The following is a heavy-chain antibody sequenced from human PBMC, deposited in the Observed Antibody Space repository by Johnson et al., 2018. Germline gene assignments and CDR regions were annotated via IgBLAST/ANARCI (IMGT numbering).Heavy chain of an antibody. Sequence: EVQLLESGGGLVQPGGSLRLSCAASGFTFSSYDMHWVRQATGKGLEWVSAIGTAGDTYYPGSVKGRFTISRENAKNSLYLQMNSLRAEDTAVYYCERVGAGYSYGADDYWGQGTLVTVSS. CDR3: ERVGAGYSYGADDY. J-gene: IGHJ4*02. CDR2: IGTAGDT. D-gene: IGHD5-18*01. CDR1: GFTFSSYD. V-gene: IGHV3-13*01.